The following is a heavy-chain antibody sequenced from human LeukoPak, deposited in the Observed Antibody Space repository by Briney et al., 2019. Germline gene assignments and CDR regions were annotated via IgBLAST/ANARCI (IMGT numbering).Heavy chain of an antibody. CDR1: GYTLTELS. V-gene: IGHV1-24*01. D-gene: IGHD5-12*01. CDR2: FDPEDGET. J-gene: IGHJ4*02. Sequence: ASVKVSCKVSGYTLTELSMHWVRQAPGKGLEWMGGFDPEDGETIYAQKFQGRVTMTEDTSTDTAYMELSSLRSEDMAVYYCATAAPHFKEMATSALVYWGQGTLVTVSS. CDR3: ATAAPHFKEMATSALVY.